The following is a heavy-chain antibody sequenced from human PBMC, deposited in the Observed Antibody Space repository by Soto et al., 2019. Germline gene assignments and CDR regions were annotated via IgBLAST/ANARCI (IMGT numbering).Heavy chain of an antibody. CDR3: GRNASGTYFAY. V-gene: IGHV4-38-2*02. CDR2: VYNTVST. D-gene: IGHD6-25*01. CDR1: RVSINGRHY. J-gene: IGHJ4*01. Sequence: SETLSLTCSVARVSINGRHYWGWIRQPPGKGLEWIASVYNTVSTHYNPALKSRATISLDTSQNQFSLRLNSVTAADTAIYYCGRNASGTYFAYW.